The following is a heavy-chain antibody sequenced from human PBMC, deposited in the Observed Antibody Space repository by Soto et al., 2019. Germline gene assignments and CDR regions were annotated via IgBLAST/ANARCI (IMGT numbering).Heavy chain of an antibody. V-gene: IGHV3-30*03. CDR1: GFTFSSYG. Sequence: PGGSLRLSCAASGFTFSSYGMHWVRQAPGKGLEWVAVISYDGSNKYYADSVKGRFTISRDNSKNTLYLQMNSLRAEDTAVYYCALGRGSSLGRYYYGMDVWGQGTTVTXSS. D-gene: IGHD6-13*01. CDR3: ALGRGSSLGRYYYGMDV. J-gene: IGHJ6*02. CDR2: ISYDGSNK.